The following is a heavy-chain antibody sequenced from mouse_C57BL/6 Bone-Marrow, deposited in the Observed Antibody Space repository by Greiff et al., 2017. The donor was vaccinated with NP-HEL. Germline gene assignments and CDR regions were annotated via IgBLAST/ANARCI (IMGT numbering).Heavy chain of an antibody. J-gene: IGHJ2*01. CDR2: IYPRSGNT. CDR3: ARGPYSNYPCYFDY. V-gene: IGHV1-81*01. Sequence: VQLQQSGAELARPGASVKLSCKASGYTFTSYGISWVKQRTGQGLEWIGEIYPRSGNTYYNEKVKGKGTLTADKSSSTAYMELRSLTSQDSAVYFCARGPYSNYPCYFDYWGPGTTLTVSS. CDR1: GYTFTSYG. D-gene: IGHD2-5*01.